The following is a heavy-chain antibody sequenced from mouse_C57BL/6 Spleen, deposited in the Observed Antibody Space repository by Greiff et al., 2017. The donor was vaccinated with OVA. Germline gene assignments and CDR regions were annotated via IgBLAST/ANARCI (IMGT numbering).Heavy chain of an antibody. CDR1: GYTFTSYW. CDR3: ARRGPIKRYFDV. CDR2: IDPSDSYT. V-gene: IGHV1-69*01. J-gene: IGHJ1*03. Sequence: QVQLQQSGAELVMPGASVKLSCKASGYTFTSYWMHWVKQRPGQGLEWIGEIDPSDSYTNYNQKFKGKSTLTVDKSSSTAYMQLSSLTSEDSAVYYCARRGPIKRYFDVWGTGTTVTVSS. D-gene: IGHD1-1*01.